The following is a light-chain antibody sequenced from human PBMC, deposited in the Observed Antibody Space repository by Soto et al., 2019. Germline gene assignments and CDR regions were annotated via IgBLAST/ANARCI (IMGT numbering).Light chain of an antibody. J-gene: IGLJ3*02. Sequence: QPVLTQPASVSASPGQSITISCTGTSSDVGGYNFVSWYQQFSGKAPKLMIYEVINRPSGVSNRFSGSKSGNTASLTISGLQAEDEADYYCSSYTNTNTWVFGGGTKLTVL. CDR1: SSDVGGYNF. CDR3: SSYTNTNTWV. CDR2: EVI. V-gene: IGLV2-14*01.